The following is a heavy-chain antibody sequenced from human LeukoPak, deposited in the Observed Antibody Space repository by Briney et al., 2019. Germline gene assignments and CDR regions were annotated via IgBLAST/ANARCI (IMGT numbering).Heavy chain of an antibody. CDR1: GGSTSSYY. J-gene: IGHJ4*02. D-gene: IGHD6-13*01. CDR3: ARHTDIAPLSSLKY. CDR2: IYYSGST. Sequence: KPSETLSLTCTVSGGSTSSYYWSWIRQTPGKGLEWIGDIYYSGSTNYNPSLKSRVTISVDTSKNQFSLKLSSVTAADTAVYYCARHTDIAPLSSLKYWGQGTLVTVSS. V-gene: IGHV4-59*08.